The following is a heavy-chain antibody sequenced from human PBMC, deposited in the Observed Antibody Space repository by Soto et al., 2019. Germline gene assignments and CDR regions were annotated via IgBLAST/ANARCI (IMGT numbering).Heavy chain of an antibody. CDR1: GYSFTSYW. Sequence: LGESLKISCKGSGYSFTSYWISWVRQMPGKGLEWMGRIDPSDSYTNYSPSFQGHVTISADKSISTAYLQWSSLKASDTAMYYCASRSDCSSTSWRCMDVWGQGTTVTVSS. CDR3: ASRSDCSSTSWRCMDV. J-gene: IGHJ6*02. CDR2: IDPSDSYT. V-gene: IGHV5-10-1*01. D-gene: IGHD2-2*01.